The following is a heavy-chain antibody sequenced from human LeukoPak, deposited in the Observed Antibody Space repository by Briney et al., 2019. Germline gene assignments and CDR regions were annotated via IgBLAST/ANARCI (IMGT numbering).Heavy chain of an antibody. V-gene: IGHV3-30*01. CDR2: ISYDGSNK. D-gene: IGHD2-2*01. J-gene: IGHJ4*02. Sequence: GRSLRLSCAASGFTFSSYAMHWVRQAPGKGPEWVAVISYDGSNKYYADSVKGRFTISRDNSKNTLYLQMNSLRAEDTAVYYCAREEIGSSSAFDYWGQGTLVTVSS. CDR1: GFTFSSYA. CDR3: AREEIGSSSAFDY.